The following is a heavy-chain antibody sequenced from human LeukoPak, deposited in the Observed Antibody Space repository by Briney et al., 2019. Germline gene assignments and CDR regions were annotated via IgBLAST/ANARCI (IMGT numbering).Heavy chain of an antibody. V-gene: IGHV4-4*02. CDR3: ARFRGSTSWHSGYYYGIDV. CDR1: GITASNFY. D-gene: IGHD2-2*01. CDR2: IYHSGST. Sequence: GSLRLSCAASGITASNFYMMWVRQAPGKGLEWIGEIYHSGSTNYNPSLESRVTVSVDKSKNQFSLDLSSVTAADTAVYYCARFRGSTSWHSGYYYGIDVWGQGTTVTVSS. J-gene: IGHJ6*02.